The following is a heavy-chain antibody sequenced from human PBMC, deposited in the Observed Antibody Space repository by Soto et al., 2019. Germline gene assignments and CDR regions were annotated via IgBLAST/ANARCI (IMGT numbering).Heavy chain of an antibody. D-gene: IGHD4-17*01. J-gene: IGHJ4*02. Sequence: SETLSLTCTVSGGSISSTTYYWGWIRQPPGKGLEWIGSIYYSGSTYYNPSLKSRVTISVATSKNQFSLKLSSVTAADTAVYYCARGPTVKYFHYWGQGTLVTVSS. CDR3: ARGPTVKYFHY. CDR1: GGSISSTTYY. CDR2: IYYSGST. V-gene: IGHV4-39*01.